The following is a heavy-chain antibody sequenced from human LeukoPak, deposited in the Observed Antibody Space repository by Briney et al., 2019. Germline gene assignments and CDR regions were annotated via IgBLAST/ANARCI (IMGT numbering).Heavy chain of an antibody. CDR1: GYTFITYW. CDR3: ARPDDYGGKPAAFDI. Sequence: VSLKISCKGSGYTFITYWIGWVRQMPGKGLEWMGIIYSGDSDTRYSPSFQGQVTISADKSINTAYLQWSSLKASDTAMYYCARPDDYGGKPAAFDIWGQGTMVTVSS. J-gene: IGHJ3*02. D-gene: IGHD4-23*01. CDR2: IYSGDSDT. V-gene: IGHV5-51*01.